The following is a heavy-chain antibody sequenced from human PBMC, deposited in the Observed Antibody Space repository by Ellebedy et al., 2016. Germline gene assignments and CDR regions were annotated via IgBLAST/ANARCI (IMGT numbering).Heavy chain of an antibody. CDR3: ARVRGGATRPADY. V-gene: IGHV4-59*01. CDR1: GGSISSYY. Sequence: GSLRLXXTVSGGSISSYYWSWIRQPPGKGLEWIGYIYYSGSTNYNPSLKSRVTISVDTSKNQFSLKLSSVTAADTAVYYCARVRGGATRPADYWGQGTLVTVSS. J-gene: IGHJ4*02. D-gene: IGHD3-10*01. CDR2: IYYSGST.